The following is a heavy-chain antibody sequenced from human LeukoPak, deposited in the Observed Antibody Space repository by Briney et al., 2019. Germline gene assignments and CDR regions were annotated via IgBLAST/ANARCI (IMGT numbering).Heavy chain of an antibody. D-gene: IGHD6-13*01. CDR2: INHSGST. J-gene: IGHJ4*02. CDR1: GGSFSGYY. Sequence: PSETLSLTCAVYGGSFSGYYWSWIRQPPGKGLEWIGEINHSGSTNYNPSLKSRVTISVDTSKNQFSLKLSSVTAADTAVYYCARDRTSSSSWHLGIFDYWGQGTLVTVSS. CDR3: ARDRTSSSSWHLGIFDY. V-gene: IGHV4-34*01.